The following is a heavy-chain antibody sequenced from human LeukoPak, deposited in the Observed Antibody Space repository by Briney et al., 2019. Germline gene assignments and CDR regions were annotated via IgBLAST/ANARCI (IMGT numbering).Heavy chain of an antibody. V-gene: IGHV3-7*01. D-gene: IGHD4-23*01. CDR1: GFTFSSNW. Sequence: GGSLRLPCAASGFTFSSNWMSWVRQAPGKGLEWVGNIKQDGSEIYYVDSVKGRFTISRDNAKNSLYLQMNSLRAEDTAVYYCARIYGGISYYFGYWGQGTLVTVSS. CDR3: ARIYGGISYYFGY. CDR2: IKQDGSEI. J-gene: IGHJ4*02.